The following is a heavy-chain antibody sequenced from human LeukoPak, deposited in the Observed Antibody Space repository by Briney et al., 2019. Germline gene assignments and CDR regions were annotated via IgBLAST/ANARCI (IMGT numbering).Heavy chain of an antibody. D-gene: IGHD2-15*01. J-gene: IGHJ4*02. V-gene: IGHV3-9*01. CDR3: AKDICSGGSCYYFDY. Sequence: PGGSLRLSCAASGFTFDDYAMHWVRQAPGKGLEWVSGISWNSGSIGYADSVKGRFTISRDNAKNSLYLQMNSLRAEDTALYYCAKDICSGGSCYYFDYWGQGTLVTVSS. CDR2: ISWNSGSI. CDR1: GFTFDDYA.